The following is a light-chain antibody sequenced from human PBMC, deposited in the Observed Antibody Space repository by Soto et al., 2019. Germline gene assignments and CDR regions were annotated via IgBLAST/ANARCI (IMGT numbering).Light chain of an antibody. CDR1: SSNIGTNY. CDR2: NND. J-gene: IGLJ2*01. Sequence: QSVLTQPPSASGTPGQRVTFSCSGSSSNIGTNYVYWYHQLPGTAPKLLIYNNDQRPSGVPDRFSGSKSGTSASLAISGLRSEDEADYFCSAWDDSLSGVVFGGGTKVTVL. V-gene: IGLV1-47*01. CDR3: SAWDDSLSGVV.